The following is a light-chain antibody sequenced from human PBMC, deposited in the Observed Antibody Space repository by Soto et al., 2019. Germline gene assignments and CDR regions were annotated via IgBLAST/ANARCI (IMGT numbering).Light chain of an antibody. CDR3: QQGDSFPLA. J-gene: IGKJ4*01. CDR2: AAS. CDR1: QGIGSW. Sequence: DIQMTQSPSSVSASVGDRVTITCRASQGIGSWLAWFQQKPGEAPSLLIYAASSLHSGVPSRFSGSGSGTDFTLTITSLQTDDFATYYCQQGDSFPLAFGGGTKVEVK. V-gene: IGKV1-12*01.